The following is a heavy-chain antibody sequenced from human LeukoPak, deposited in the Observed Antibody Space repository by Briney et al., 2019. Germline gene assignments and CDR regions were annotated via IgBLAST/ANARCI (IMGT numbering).Heavy chain of an antibody. D-gene: IGHD6-13*01. V-gene: IGHV3-23*01. Sequence: GGSLRLSCAASGFTFSSYAMSWVRQAPGKGLEWVSAISGSGGSTYYADSMKGRFTISRDNSKNTLYLQMNSLRAEDTAVYYCAKSIAAAEEGSDYWGQGTLVTVPS. CDR1: GFTFSSYA. CDR3: AKSIAAAEEGSDY. J-gene: IGHJ4*02. CDR2: ISGSGGST.